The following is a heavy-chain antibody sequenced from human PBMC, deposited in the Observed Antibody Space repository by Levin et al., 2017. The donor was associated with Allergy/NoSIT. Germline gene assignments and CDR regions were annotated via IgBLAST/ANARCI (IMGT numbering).Heavy chain of an antibody. Sequence: PGGSLRLSCAASGFTFSNYAMSWVRQAPGKGLEWVSALSGSGASTYYADSVKGRLTISRDNSKNTLYLQMSSLRAEDTAVYYCAKFEYSSGLAFDIWGQGTMVTVSS. CDR3: AKFEYSSGLAFDI. CDR1: GFTFSNYA. V-gene: IGHV3-23*01. J-gene: IGHJ3*02. D-gene: IGHD5-18*01. CDR2: LSGSGAST.